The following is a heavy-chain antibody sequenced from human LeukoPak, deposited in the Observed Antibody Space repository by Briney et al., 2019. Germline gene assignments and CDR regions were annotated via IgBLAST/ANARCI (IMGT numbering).Heavy chain of an antibody. D-gene: IGHD3-22*01. Sequence: GGSLRLSCAASGFTFSSYAMSWVRQAPGKGLEWVSAISGSGGSTYYADSVKGRFTISRDNSKNTLYLQMNSLRAEDTAVYYCAKPHYDSSGYYHGVDYWGQGTLVTVSS. V-gene: IGHV3-23*01. CDR1: GFTFSSYA. CDR2: ISGSGGST. J-gene: IGHJ4*02. CDR3: AKPHYDSSGYYHGVDY.